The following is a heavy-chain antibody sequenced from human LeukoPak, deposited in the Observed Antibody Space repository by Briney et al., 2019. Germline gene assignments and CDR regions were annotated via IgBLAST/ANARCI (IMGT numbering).Heavy chain of an antibody. J-gene: IGHJ4*02. CDR2: FSGRGGGT. D-gene: IGHD5-12*01. Sequence: PGGALGLSFSAPWFTLCSYALRWGRPAPGEGVGGLSAFSGRGGGTYYADSVKGRFTISRDDSKNTLYLQMNSLRDEDTAVYYCARDRDFSGYLPHDYWGQGTLVTVSS. CDR3: ARDRDFSGYLPHDY. V-gene: IGHV3-23*01. CDR1: WFTLCSYA.